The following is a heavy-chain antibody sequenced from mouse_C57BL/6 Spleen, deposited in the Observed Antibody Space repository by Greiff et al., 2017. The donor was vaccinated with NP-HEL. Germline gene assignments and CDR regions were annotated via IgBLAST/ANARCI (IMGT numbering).Heavy chain of an antibody. J-gene: IGHJ4*01. CDR1: GFTFSSYA. Sequence: EVHLVESGGGLVKPGGSLKLSCAASGFTFSSYAMSWVRQTPEKRLEWVATISDGGSYTYYPDNVKGRFTISRDNAKNNLYLQMSHLKSEDTAMYYCARDGLRYDYYAMDYWGQGTSVTVSS. CDR2: ISDGGSYT. CDR3: ARDGLRYDYYAMDY. D-gene: IGHD1-1*01. V-gene: IGHV5-4*01.